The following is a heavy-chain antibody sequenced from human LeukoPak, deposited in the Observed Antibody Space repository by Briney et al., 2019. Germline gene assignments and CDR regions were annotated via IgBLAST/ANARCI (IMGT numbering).Heavy chain of an antibody. D-gene: IGHD4-17*01. CDR3: ARVQHDYDHGEGAFDI. CDR1: GFTVSSNY. J-gene: IGHJ3*02. CDR2: IYSGGST. Sequence: GGSLRLSCAASGFTVSSNYMSWVRQAPGKGLEWVSVIYSGGSTYYADSVKGRFTISRHNSKNTLYLQMNSLRAEDTAVYYCARVQHDYDHGEGAFDIWGQGTMVTVSS. V-gene: IGHV3-53*04.